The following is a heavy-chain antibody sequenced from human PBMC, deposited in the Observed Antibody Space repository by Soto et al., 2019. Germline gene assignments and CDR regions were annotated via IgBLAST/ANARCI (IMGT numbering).Heavy chain of an antibody. CDR1: GDSVSSGGYY. J-gene: IGHJ6*02. D-gene: IGHD6-19*01. Sequence: PSETLSLTCTVSGDSVSSGGYYWSWIRQPPGKGLEWIGYIYSSGSANYNPSLKSRVTISRDTSKNQISLKVASVTAADTAGYYRERGFSSASMDAWGQGTPVTVSS. CDR2: IYSSGSA. V-gene: IGHV4-61*08. CDR3: ERGFSSASMDA.